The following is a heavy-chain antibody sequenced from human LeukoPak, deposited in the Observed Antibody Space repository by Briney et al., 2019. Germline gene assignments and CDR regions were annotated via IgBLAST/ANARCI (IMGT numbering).Heavy chain of an antibody. D-gene: IGHD6-19*01. Sequence: PGGSLRLSCAASGFTFSSYAMHWVRQAPGKGLEWVAVIPYDGSNKYYADSVKGRFTISRDNSKNTLYLQMNSLGAEDTAVYYCARELGIAVAGYFDYWGQGTLVTVSS. V-gene: IGHV3-30-3*01. CDR2: IPYDGSNK. J-gene: IGHJ4*02. CDR3: ARELGIAVAGYFDY. CDR1: GFTFSSYA.